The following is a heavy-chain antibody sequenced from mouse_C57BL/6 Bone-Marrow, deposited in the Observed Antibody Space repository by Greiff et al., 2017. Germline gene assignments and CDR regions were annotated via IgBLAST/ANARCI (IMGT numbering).Heavy chain of an antibody. D-gene: IGHD1-1*01. Sequence: EVMLVESGGGLVKPGGSLKLSCAASGFTFSDYGMHWVRQAPEKGLEWVAYISSGSSTIYYADTVKGRFTISRDNAKNTLFLQMTSVRSEETAMYYCAREYYYGSRDWYFDVWGTGTTVTVSS. CDR3: AREYYYGSRDWYFDV. CDR2: ISSGSSTI. CDR1: GFTFSDYG. V-gene: IGHV5-17*01. J-gene: IGHJ1*03.